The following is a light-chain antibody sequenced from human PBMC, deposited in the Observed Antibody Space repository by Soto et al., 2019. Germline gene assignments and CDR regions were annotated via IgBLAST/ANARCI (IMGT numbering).Light chain of an antibody. CDR2: EVS. Sequence: QSGLTQPASVSGSPGQSITIPCTGTSSDVGGYNYVSWYQQHPGKAPKLMIYEVSNRPSGVSNRFSGSKSGNTASLTISGLQAEDEADYYCSSYTSSSTLDVFGTGTKVTVL. CDR1: SSDVGGYNY. CDR3: SSYTSSSTLDV. V-gene: IGLV2-14*01. J-gene: IGLJ1*01.